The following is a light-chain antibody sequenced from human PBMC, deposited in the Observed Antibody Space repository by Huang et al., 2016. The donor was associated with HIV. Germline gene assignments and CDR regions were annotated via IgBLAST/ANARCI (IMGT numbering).Light chain of an antibody. CDR3: QQYNMWPPEVT. V-gene: IGKV3-15*01. Sequence: DIVMTQSPATLSVSPGERATLSCRASQSVSSNLAWYQHKPGQAPRLLIYGASTRATGFPARFSGSGSGTYFTLTISSLQSEDFALYYCQQYNMWPPEVTFGPGTKVDVK. J-gene: IGKJ3*01. CDR2: GAS. CDR1: QSVSSN.